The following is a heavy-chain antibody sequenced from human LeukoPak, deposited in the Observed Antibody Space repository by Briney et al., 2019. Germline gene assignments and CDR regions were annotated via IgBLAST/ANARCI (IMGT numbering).Heavy chain of an antibody. CDR3: ARGRDRSKAGDH. V-gene: IGHV4-34*01. CDR2: IHPHGIF. CDR1: GGSCDDYY. Sequence: PSETLSLTCAVYGGSCDDYYCSWIRQPPGKGLEWIGEIHPHGIFYYNSSLMSRVTISIDTSKSQFSLRLTSATAADTAFYYCARGRDRSKAGDHWGQGSLVTVSS. D-gene: IGHD5-24*01. J-gene: IGHJ4*02.